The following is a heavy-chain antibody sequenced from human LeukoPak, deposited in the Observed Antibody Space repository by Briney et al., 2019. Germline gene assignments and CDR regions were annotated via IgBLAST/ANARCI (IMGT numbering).Heavy chain of an antibody. J-gene: IGHJ4*02. Sequence: PSETLSPTCTVSGGSISSYYWSWIRQPPGKGLEWIGYIYYSGSTNYNPSLESRVTISVDTSKNQFSLKLSSVTAADTAVYYCARLGSYGGTMIDYWGQGTLVTVSS. CDR2: IYYSGST. V-gene: IGHV4-59*01. D-gene: IGHD4-23*01. CDR1: GGSISSYY. CDR3: ARLGSYGGTMIDY.